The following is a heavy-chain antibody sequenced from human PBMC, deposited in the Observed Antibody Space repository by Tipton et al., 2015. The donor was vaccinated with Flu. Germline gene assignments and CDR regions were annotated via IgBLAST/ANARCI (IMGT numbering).Heavy chain of an antibody. CDR3: VRAIAASGSF. Sequence: SLRLSCAASGFTFSTYWMTWIRQAPGKGLEWVAVIKPDGSKTHYLGSVKGRFTLSRDNAKNSVSLQMSNLRVEDTAVYYCVRAIAASGSFWGQGTLVTVSS. D-gene: IGHD3-10*01. CDR2: IKPDGSKT. J-gene: IGHJ4*02. V-gene: IGHV3-7*04. CDR1: GFTFSTYW.